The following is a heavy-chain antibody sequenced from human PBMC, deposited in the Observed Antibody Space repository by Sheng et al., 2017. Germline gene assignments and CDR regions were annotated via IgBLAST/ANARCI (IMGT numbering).Heavy chain of an antibody. V-gene: IGHV3-48*03. CDR2: ISSSGSTI. CDR1: GFTFSSYE. Sequence: EVQLVESGGGLVQPGGSLRLSCAASGFTFSSYEMNWVRQAPGKGLEWVSYISSSGSTIYYADSVKGRFTISRDNAKNSLYLQMNSLRVEDTAVYYCAREDTAMAFPDYWGQGVLVTVSS. CDR3: AREDTAMAFPDY. J-gene: IGHJ4*02. D-gene: IGHD5-18*01.